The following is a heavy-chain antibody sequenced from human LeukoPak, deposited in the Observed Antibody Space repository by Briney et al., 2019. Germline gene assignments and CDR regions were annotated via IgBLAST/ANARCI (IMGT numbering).Heavy chain of an antibody. Sequence: TSETLSLTCTVSGGSISSNYWSWIRQPPGKGLEWITYSSYTGSTNYNPSLKSRVTISVDTSKNQFSQRLRSVTAADTAVYYCARFIPSSGIDPWGQGTLVTVSS. CDR2: SSYTGST. D-gene: IGHD3-10*02. CDR3: ARFIPSSGIDP. CDR1: GGSISSNY. V-gene: IGHV4-59*01. J-gene: IGHJ5*02.